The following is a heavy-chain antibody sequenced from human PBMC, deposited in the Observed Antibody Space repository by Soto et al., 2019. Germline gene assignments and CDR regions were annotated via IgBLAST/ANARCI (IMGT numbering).Heavy chain of an antibody. J-gene: IGHJ4*02. Sequence: GASVKVSCKASGYTFTSYAMHWVRQAPGQRLEWMGWINAGNGNTKYSQKFQGRVTITRDTSASTAYMELSSLRSEDTAVYYCARDLNIAAAGNLDYWGQGTLVTVSS. CDR2: INAGNGNT. D-gene: IGHD6-13*01. CDR3: ARDLNIAAAGNLDY. V-gene: IGHV1-3*01. CDR1: GYTFTSYA.